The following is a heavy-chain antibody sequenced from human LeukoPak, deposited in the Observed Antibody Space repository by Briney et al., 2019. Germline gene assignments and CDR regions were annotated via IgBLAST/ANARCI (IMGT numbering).Heavy chain of an antibody. CDR3: AREGYSYGYRAFDY. V-gene: IGHV3-7*01. Sequence: GRSLRLSCAASGFTFSSYWMSWVRQAPGKGLEWVANIKQDGSEKYYVDSVKGRFTISRDNAKNSLYLQMNSLRAEDTAVYYCAREGYSYGYRAFDYWGQGTLVTVSS. CDR2: IKQDGSEK. CDR1: GFTFSSYW. D-gene: IGHD5-18*01. J-gene: IGHJ4*02.